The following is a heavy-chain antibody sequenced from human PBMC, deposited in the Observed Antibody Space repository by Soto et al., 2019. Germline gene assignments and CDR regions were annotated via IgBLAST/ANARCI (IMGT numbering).Heavy chain of an antibody. D-gene: IGHD6-19*01. CDR1: GFTFSSYD. CDR3: ARGEQGRDYYYYMDV. V-gene: IGHV3-13*01. CDR2: IGTAGDT. J-gene: IGHJ6*03. Sequence: GGSLRLSCAASGFTFSSYDMHWVRQATGKGLEWVSAIGTAGDTYYPGSVKGRFTISRENAKNSLYLQMNSLRAGDTAVYYCARGEQGRDYYYYMDVWGKGTTVTVSS.